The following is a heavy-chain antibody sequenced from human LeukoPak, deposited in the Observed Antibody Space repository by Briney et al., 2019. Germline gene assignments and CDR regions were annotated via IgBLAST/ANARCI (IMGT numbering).Heavy chain of an antibody. Sequence: GSLRLSCAASGFTFSSYSMNWVRQAPGKGLEWVSSISSSSSYIYYADSVKGRFTISRDNAKNSLYLQMNSLRAEDTAVYYCAGELLTPLAFDIWGQGTMVTVSS. CDR3: AGELLTPLAFDI. V-gene: IGHV3-21*01. J-gene: IGHJ3*02. CDR2: ISSSSSYI. CDR1: GFTFSSYS. D-gene: IGHD3-9*01.